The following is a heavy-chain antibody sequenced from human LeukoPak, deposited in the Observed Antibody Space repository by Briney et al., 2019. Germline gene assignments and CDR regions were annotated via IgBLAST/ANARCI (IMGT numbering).Heavy chain of an antibody. CDR3: ARLLGTNPGDAFDI. J-gene: IGHJ3*02. V-gene: IGHV1-2*02. CDR1: GYTFTGYN. D-gene: IGHD1-1*01. CDR2: INPISGGT. Sequence: GASGKVSCKASGYTFTGYNMHGMRHAPGQGLEWMGWINPISGGTQYSQKFEGRVTITRATSISTAYLELRSLRSDDTAVFDCARLLGTNPGDAFDIWGQGTMVTVSS.